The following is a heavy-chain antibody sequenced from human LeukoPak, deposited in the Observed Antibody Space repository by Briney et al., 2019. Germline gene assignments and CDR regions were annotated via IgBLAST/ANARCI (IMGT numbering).Heavy chain of an antibody. CDR2: VRNDGFDT. CDR3: ARDCGKDYFGD. CDR1: GLTFTNHG. Sequence: GGSLRLSCVTSGLTFTNHGFHWLRQSAGRGLEWVAFVRNDGFDTYHSNSVKGRFSISRDDSKNTVYLQMNSLRAEDTALYYCARDCGKDYFGDWGQGTQVTVSS. J-gene: IGHJ4*02. V-gene: IGHV3-30*02. D-gene: IGHD2-21*01.